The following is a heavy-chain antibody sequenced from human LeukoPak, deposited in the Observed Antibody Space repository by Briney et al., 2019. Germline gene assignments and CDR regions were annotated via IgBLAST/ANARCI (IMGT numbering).Heavy chain of an antibody. CDR2: ISYDGSIK. CDR1: GFTFSSYS. J-gene: IGHJ1*01. D-gene: IGHD2-21*02. Sequence: GGSLRLSCAASGFTFSSYSMNWVRQAPGKGLEWVALISYDGSIKYYADSVKGRFTISRDTSTNTLYLQMNSLRAEDTAVYYCARDTLVAAIHYFQHWGQGTLVTVSS. CDR3: ARDTLVAAIHYFQH. V-gene: IGHV3-30*03.